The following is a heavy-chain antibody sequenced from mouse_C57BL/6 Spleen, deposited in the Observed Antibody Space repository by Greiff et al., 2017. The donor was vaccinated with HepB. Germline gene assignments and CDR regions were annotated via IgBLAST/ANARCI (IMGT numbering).Heavy chain of an antibody. V-gene: IGHV5-17*01. CDR3: ARWYYYGSSYLYAMDY. J-gene: IGHJ4*01. Sequence: DVKLVESGGGLVKPGGSLKLSCAASGFTFSDYGMHWVHQAPEKGLEWVAYISSGSSTIYYADTVKGRVTISRDNAKNTLFLQMTSLRSEDTAMYYGARWYYYGSSYLYAMDYWGQGTSVTVSS. D-gene: IGHD1-1*01. CDR1: GFTFSDYG. CDR2: ISSGSSTI.